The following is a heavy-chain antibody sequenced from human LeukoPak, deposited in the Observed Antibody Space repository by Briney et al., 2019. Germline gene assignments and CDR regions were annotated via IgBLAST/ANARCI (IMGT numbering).Heavy chain of an antibody. D-gene: IGHD6-13*01. CDR1: GGTFSSYA. Sequence: SVKVSCKASGGTFSSYAISWVRQAPGQGLEWMGRIISILGIANYAQKFQGRVTITADKSTSTAYMELSSLRSEDTAVYYCARVISIAAAAASDYWGQGTLVTVSS. CDR2: IISILGIA. J-gene: IGHJ4*02. CDR3: ARVISIAAAAASDY. V-gene: IGHV1-69*04.